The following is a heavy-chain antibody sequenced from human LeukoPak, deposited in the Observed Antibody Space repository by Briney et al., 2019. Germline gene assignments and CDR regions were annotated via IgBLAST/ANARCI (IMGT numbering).Heavy chain of an antibody. CDR3: AREVYAGNWFDP. V-gene: IGHV3-64*01. D-gene: IGHD2-8*01. J-gene: IGHJ5*02. Sequence: GGSLRLSCAASGFTFSTCAMHWVRPAAGKGLEYVAAISGNGDSTYYANSVKGRFTISRDNSKNTLYLQMGSLRPEDMAVYYCAREVYAGNWFDPWGQGTLVTVS. CDR2: ISGNGDST. CDR1: GFTFSTCA.